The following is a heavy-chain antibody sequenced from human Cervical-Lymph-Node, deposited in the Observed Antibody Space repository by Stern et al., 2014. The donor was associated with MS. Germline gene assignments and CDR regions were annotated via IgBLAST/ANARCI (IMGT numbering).Heavy chain of an antibody. CDR3: ARGGQLLNYYFDY. CDR1: GNIFTNYW. D-gene: IGHD2-2*01. J-gene: IGHJ4*02. Sequence: QLVQSGAEVKKPGESLKISCKASGNIFTNYWIGWVRQMPGKGLEWMGIIYPGDSATKYSPSFQGQVTISADKSLSPAYLEWSSLKASDTAMYYCARGGQLLNYYFDYWGQGTLVTVSS. CDR2: IYPGDSAT. V-gene: IGHV5-51*03.